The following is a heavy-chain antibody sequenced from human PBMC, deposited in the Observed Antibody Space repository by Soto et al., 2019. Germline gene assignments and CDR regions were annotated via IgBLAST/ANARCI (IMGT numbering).Heavy chain of an antibody. D-gene: IGHD6-13*01. CDR1: GGSITSYY. CDR3: ALGGAAAAGGWFDP. J-gene: IGHJ5*02. Sequence: PSETLSLTCTVSGGSITSYYWSWIRQPPGKGLEWIGYIYYSGSTNYNPSLKSRVTISVDTSKNQFSLKLSSVTAADTAVYYCALGGAAAAGGWFDPWGHGTLVTASS. V-gene: IGHV4-59*01. CDR2: IYYSGST.